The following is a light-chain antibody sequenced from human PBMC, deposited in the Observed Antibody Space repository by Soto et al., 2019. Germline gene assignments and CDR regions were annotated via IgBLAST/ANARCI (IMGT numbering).Light chain of an antibody. Sequence: EIVLTQSPATLSASPGESAALSCRASQDVGHYVAWYRQIPGQAPRLLIYDTSNRAAGIPDSFRGSRSGTDFTLTISSLAPEDFAVYYCQQRSTWPPLTFGGGTKVEIK. CDR3: QQRSTWPPLT. V-gene: IGKV3-11*01. CDR2: DTS. J-gene: IGKJ4*01. CDR1: QDVGHY.